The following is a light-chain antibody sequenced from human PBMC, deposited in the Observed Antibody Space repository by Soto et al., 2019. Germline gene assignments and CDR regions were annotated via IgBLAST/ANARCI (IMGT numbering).Light chain of an antibody. Sequence: DIQMTQSPSILSASVGDRVTITCRASQSISSWLAWYQQKPGKAPNLLIHKASHLESGVPSRFSGSGSGTEFTLTISSLQPDDFATYYCQEYNSYPMYTFGQGTKVDIK. V-gene: IGKV1-5*03. CDR3: QEYNSYPMYT. CDR1: QSISSW. J-gene: IGKJ2*01. CDR2: KAS.